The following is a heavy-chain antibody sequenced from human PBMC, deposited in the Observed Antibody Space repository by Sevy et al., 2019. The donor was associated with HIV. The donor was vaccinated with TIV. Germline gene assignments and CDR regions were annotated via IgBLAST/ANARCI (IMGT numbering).Heavy chain of an antibody. V-gene: IGHV4-39*01. CDR1: GGSISSSSYY. J-gene: IGHJ4*02. CDR2: IYYSGST. D-gene: IGHD6-13*01. Sequence: SETLSLTCTVSGGSISSSSYYWGWIRQPPGKGLEWIGSIYYSGSTYYNPSLKRRVTISVDTSKNQFSLKLSPVTAADTAVYYCARQKNGYSSSWYGGYYFDYWGQGTLVTVSS. CDR3: ARQKNGYSSSWYGGYYFDY.